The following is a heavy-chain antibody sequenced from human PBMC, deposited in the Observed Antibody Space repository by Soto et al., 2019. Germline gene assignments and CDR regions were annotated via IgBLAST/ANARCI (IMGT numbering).Heavy chain of an antibody. D-gene: IGHD3-16*01. CDR3: ARAAHGGAMLDYYGMAV. Sequence: SVNVSFKPSAWTFNTYAISWVRLAPVQGLEWMGGIIPIFGTANYAQKFQGRVTITADESTSTAYIEMSSLRSEDTAVYYCARAAHGGAMLDYYGMAVWGQGTPVTVSS. J-gene: IGHJ6*02. CDR2: IIPIFGTA. V-gene: IGHV1-69*13. CDR1: AWTFNTYA.